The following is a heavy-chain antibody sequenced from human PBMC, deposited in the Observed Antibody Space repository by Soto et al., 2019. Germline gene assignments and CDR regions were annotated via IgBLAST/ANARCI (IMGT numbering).Heavy chain of an antibody. CDR1: GFTFDGYW. CDR3: TRTISATAGDV. D-gene: IGHD5-12*01. J-gene: IGHJ3*01. V-gene: IGHV3-7*01. CDR2: IKQDGSEE. Sequence: VQLVESGGGLVQPGGSLRLSCAASGFTFDGYWMTWVRQAPGKGLDWVANIKQDGSEEYYVDSVKGRFTISRDNARKSLDLQMNSLRAEDTAVYYCTRTISATAGDVWGQGTMVTVSS.